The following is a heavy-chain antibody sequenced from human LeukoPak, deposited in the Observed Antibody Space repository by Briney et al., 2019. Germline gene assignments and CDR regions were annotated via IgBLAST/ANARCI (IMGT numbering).Heavy chain of an antibody. CDR2: IRYDGSNK. Sequence: PGGSLRLSCAASGFTSSSYGMHWVRQAPGKGLEWVAFIRYDGSNKYYADSVKGRFTISRDNSKNTLYLQMNSLRAEDTAVYYCARAMIVVVIPFDYWGQGTLVTVSS. CDR3: ARAMIVVVIPFDY. CDR1: GFTSSSYG. J-gene: IGHJ4*02. D-gene: IGHD3-22*01. V-gene: IGHV3-30*02.